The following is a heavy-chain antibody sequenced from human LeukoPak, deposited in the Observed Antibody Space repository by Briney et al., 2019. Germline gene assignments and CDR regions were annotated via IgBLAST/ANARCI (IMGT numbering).Heavy chain of an antibody. D-gene: IGHD3-22*01. CDR1: GGSISSYY. CDR2: IYYTGST. V-gene: IGHV4-59*01. Sequence: PSETLSLTCTVSGGSISSYYWSWIRRPPGKGLEWIGYIYYTGSTNYNPSLKSRVTISVDTSKNQFSLKLSSVTAADTAVYYCARVQYYYDSSGYYNWFDPWGQGTLVTVSS. CDR3: ARVQYYYDSSGYYNWFDP. J-gene: IGHJ5*02.